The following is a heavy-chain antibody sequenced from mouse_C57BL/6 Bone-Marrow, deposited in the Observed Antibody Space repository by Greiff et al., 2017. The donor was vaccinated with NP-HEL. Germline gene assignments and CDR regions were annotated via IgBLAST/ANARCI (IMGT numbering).Heavy chain of an antibody. CDR2: ISSGGSYT. CDR3: ARHYYGSSFLYYYAMDY. V-gene: IGHV5-6*02. Sequence: DVMLVESGGDLVKPGGSLKLSCAASGFTFSSYGMSWVRQTPDKRLEWVATISSGGSYTYYPDSVKGRFTISRDNAKNTLYLQMSSLKSEDTAMYYCARHYYGSSFLYYYAMDYWGQGTSVTVSS. D-gene: IGHD1-1*01. CDR1: GFTFSSYG. J-gene: IGHJ4*01.